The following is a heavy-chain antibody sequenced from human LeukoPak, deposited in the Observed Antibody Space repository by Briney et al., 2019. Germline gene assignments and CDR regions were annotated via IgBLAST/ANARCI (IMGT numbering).Heavy chain of an antibody. J-gene: IGHJ6*03. CDR1: GGSFSGYY. D-gene: IGHD2-15*01. CDR3: ARESCSGGSCYSISYYYYYMDV. CDR2: INHSGST. V-gene: IGHV4-34*01. Sequence: SETLSLTCAVYGGSFSGYYWSWIRQPPGKGLEWIGEINHSGSTNYNPSLKSRVTMSVDTSKNQFSLKLSSVTAADTAVYYCARESCSGGSCYSISYYYYYMDVWGKGTTVTISS.